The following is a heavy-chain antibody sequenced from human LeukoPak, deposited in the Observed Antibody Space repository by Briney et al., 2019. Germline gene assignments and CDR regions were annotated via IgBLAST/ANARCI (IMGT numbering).Heavy chain of an antibody. J-gene: IGHJ4*02. CDR3: ARVGHSSGWFFDY. CDR1: EFTFSSYS. D-gene: IGHD6-19*01. CDR2: ISSSSSYI. Sequence: GGSLRLSCAASEFTFSSYSMNWVRQAPGKGLEWVSSISSSSSYIYYADSVKGRFTISRDNAKNSLYLQMNSLRAEDTAVYYCARVGHSSGWFFDYWGQGTLVTVSS. V-gene: IGHV3-21*01.